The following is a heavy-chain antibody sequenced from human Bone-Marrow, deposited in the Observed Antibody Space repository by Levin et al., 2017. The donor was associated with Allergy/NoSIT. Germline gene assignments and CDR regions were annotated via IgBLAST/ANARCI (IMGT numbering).Heavy chain of an antibody. Sequence: GGSLRLSCAASGFTFSSYGMHWVRQAPGKGLEWVAVISYDGSNKYYADSVKGRFTISRDNSKNTLYLQMNSLRAEDTAVYYCAKGSWYMVYWGQGTLVTVSS. CDR1: GFTFSSYG. V-gene: IGHV3-30*18. CDR3: AKGSWYMVY. CDR2: ISYDGSNK. D-gene: IGHD6-13*01. J-gene: IGHJ4*02.